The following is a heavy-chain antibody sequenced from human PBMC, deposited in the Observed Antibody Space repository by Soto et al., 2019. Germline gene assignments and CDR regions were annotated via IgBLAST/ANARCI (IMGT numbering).Heavy chain of an antibody. CDR3: ARADPDASVVF. D-gene: IGHD2-21*01. V-gene: IGHV4-59*11. CDR2: ISYSGSY. Sequence: SETLSLTCTVSGGSMSSHYWTWLRQPPGKGLEWIGYISYSGSYYYNPSLKSRVTISADTSRNQFSLRLTSVIAADTAVYFCARADPDASVVFWCQGTLVTVSS. CDR1: GGSMSSHY. J-gene: IGHJ4*02.